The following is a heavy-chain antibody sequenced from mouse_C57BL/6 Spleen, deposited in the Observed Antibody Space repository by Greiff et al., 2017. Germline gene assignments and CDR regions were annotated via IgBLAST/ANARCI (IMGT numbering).Heavy chain of an antibody. CDR3: ARRITTVVAYYFDY. Sequence: QVQLQQSGAELVRPGTSVKMSCKASGYTFTNYWIGWAKQRPGHGLEWIGDIYPGGGYTNYNEKFKGKATLTADKSSSTAYLQFSCLPSEDSAIYYCARRITTVVAYYFDYWGQGTTLTVSS. V-gene: IGHV1-63*01. D-gene: IGHD1-1*01. CDR1: GYTFTNYW. J-gene: IGHJ2*01. CDR2: IYPGGGYT.